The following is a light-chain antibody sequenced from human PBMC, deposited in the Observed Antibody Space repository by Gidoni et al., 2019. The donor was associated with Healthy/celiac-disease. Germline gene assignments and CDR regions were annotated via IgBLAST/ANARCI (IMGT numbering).Light chain of an antibody. Sequence: DVVMTQSPLSLPVTLGQPASISCRSSQSLVYSDGNTYLNWFQQRPGQSPRRLIYKVSNRDSGVPDRFSGSGSGTDFTLKISRVEAEEVGVYYCMRGTHWPRTFGQGTKVEIK. V-gene: IGKV2-30*01. J-gene: IGKJ1*01. CDR1: QSLVYSDGNTY. CDR2: KVS. CDR3: MRGTHWPRT.